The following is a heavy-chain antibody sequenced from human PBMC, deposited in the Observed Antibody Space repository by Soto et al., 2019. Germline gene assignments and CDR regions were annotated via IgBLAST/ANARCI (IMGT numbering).Heavy chain of an antibody. CDR1: GFTFSFYA. Sequence: GGSLRLSCAASGFTFSFYAMSWVRQPPGKGLEWISAITDNGDSTFTADSVRGRFTISRDNSKNTLFLQMNSLRAEDTAVYYCAKGSRKSRPYYFDYWGQGIPVTVSS. D-gene: IGHD3-10*01. CDR3: AKGSRKSRPYYFDY. J-gene: IGHJ4*02. V-gene: IGHV3-23*01. CDR2: ITDNGDST.